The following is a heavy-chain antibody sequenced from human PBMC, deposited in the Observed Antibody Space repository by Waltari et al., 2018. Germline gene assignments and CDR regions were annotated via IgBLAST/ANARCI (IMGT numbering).Heavy chain of an antibody. CDR1: GGSVSSGSYY. V-gene: IGHV4-61*01. CDR3: ASPTGYAVDI. J-gene: IGHJ3*02. D-gene: IGHD3-10*01. CDR2: IYYSGST. Sequence: QVQLQESGPGLVKPSETLSLTCTVSGGSVSSGSYYWSWIRQPPGKGLVWIGYIYYSGSTNYNPPLKSRVTRSVDTSKNQFSLKLSSVTAADTAVYYCASPTGYAVDIWGQGTMVTVSS.